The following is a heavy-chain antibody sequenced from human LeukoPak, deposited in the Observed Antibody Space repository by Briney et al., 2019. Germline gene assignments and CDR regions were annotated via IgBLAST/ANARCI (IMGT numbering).Heavy chain of an antibody. CDR1: GFTLSSYG. V-gene: IGHV3-33*06. Sequence: GGSVRLSCAASGFTLSSYGMQWVREAPGKGLEWVAVIWHDGSNKYYADSVKDRVTISRDYTKNTLYLQMNSLRDEDTAVYYYTNVLWLAKGRWVISSKVVYYFDYWGQGTLVTVSS. J-gene: IGHJ4*02. CDR3: TNVLWLAKGRWVISSKVVYYFDY. D-gene: IGHD3-22*01. CDR2: IWHDGSNK.